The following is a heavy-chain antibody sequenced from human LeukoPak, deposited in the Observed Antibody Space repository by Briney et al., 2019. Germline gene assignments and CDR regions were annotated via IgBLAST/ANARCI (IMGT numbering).Heavy chain of an antibody. CDR3: ARDGEMATIENYFDY. D-gene: IGHD5-24*01. Sequence: SETLSLTCTVSGGSISSSSYYWGWIRQPPGKGLEWIGSIYYSGTTHYNPSLKSRVTISLDTSKNQFSLRLTSVTAADTAVYYCARDGEMATIENYFDYWGQGALVTVSP. CDR2: IYYSGTT. CDR1: GGSISSSSYY. V-gene: IGHV4-39*07. J-gene: IGHJ4*02.